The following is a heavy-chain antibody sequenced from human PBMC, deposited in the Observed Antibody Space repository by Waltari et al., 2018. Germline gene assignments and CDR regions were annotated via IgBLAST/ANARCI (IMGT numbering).Heavy chain of an antibody. CDR3: ARNAPTQDCSSTSCYIYYYMDV. D-gene: IGHD2-2*02. J-gene: IGHJ6*03. Sequence: QVQLVQSGAEVKKPGSSVKVSCKASGGTFSSYAISWVRQAPGQGLEGMGGIIPIFGTANYAQKFQGRVTITADESTSTAYMELSSLRSEDTAVYYCARNAPTQDCSSTSCYIYYYMDVWGKGTTVTISS. V-gene: IGHV1-69*12. CDR1: GGTFSSYA. CDR2: IIPIFGTA.